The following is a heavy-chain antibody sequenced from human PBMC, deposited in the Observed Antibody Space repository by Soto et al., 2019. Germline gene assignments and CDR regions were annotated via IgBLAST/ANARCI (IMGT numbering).Heavy chain of an antibody. CDR2: IYYSEST. V-gene: IGHV4-59*01. D-gene: IGHD3-22*01. Sequence: QVQLQESGPGLVKPSETLSLTCTVSGDSISGYYWSWMRQPPGQGLEWIGYIYYSESTNYNRSFKSRVTMSVDTSKNQFSLKLSSVTAADTAVYYCARDGDNSGYLVSWCQGTLVTVSS. CDR3: ARDGDNSGYLVS. J-gene: IGHJ5*02. CDR1: GDSISGYY.